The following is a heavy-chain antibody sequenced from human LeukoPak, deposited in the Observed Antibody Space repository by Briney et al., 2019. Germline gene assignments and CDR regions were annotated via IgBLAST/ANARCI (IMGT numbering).Heavy chain of an antibody. CDR3: ARLTYLYYPSAFDI. V-gene: IGHV4-39*07. D-gene: IGHD3-10*01. CDR2: IYYSGST. J-gene: IGHJ3*02. CDR1: GGSISSSSYY. Sequence: SETLSLTCTVSGGSISSSSYYWGWIRQPPGKGLEWIGSIYYSGSTYYNPSLKSRVTISVDTSKNQFSLKLSSVTAADTAVYYCARLTYLYYPSAFDIWGQGTMVTVSS.